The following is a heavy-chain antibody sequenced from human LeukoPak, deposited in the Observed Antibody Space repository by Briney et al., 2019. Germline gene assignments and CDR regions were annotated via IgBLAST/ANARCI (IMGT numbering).Heavy chain of an antibody. CDR2: IYYSGST. CDR1: GGSISSYY. D-gene: IGHD3-16*02. V-gene: IGHV4-59*01. Sequence: SETLSLTCTVSGGSISSYYWSWLRQPPGKGLEWIGYIYYSGSTNYNPSLKSRVTISVDTSKNQFSLKLSSVTAADTAVYYCARVSLGTGTTAYYYYMDVWGKGTTVTVSS. J-gene: IGHJ6*03. CDR3: ARVSLGTGTTAYYYYMDV.